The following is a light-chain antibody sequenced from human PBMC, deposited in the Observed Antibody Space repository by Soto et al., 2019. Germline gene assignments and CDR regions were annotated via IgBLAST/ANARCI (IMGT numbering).Light chain of an antibody. J-gene: IGKJ4*01. CDR3: LQQSAYPLT. CDR2: GAS. V-gene: IGKV1-17*01. CDR1: QDIGNK. Sequence: DIQMTQSPSSLSASVGDRVTITCRASQDIGNKLGWYQQKPGKAPKRLIYGASTLQSGVPSRFSGSGSGTDFTLTISSLQPEDFATYYCLQQSAYPLTFGGGPKVEIK.